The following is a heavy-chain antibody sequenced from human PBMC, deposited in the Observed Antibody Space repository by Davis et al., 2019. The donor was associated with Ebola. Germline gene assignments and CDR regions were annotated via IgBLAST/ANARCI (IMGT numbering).Heavy chain of an antibody. CDR2: IKSKTDGGTI. D-gene: IGHD4-17*01. V-gene: IGHV3-15*01. Sequence: PGGSLRLSCAASGFTFSNAWMSWVRQAPGMGLEWVGRIKSKTDGGTIDYAAPVRGRFTISRDDSKNTLYLQMNSLKTEDTAVYYCTTGTTVTTYYFDNWGQGTLVTVPS. CDR1: GFTFSNAW. J-gene: IGHJ4*02. CDR3: TTGTTVTTYYFDN.